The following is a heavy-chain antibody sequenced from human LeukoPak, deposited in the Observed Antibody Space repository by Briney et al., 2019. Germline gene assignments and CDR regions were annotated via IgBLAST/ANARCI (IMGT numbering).Heavy chain of an antibody. CDR1: GGSFSGYY. J-gene: IGHJ4*02. Sequence: SETLSLTCAVYGGSFSGYYWSWIRQPPGKGLEWIGEINHSGSTSYNPSLKSRVTISVDTSKNQFSLKLSSVTAADTAVYYCARTLWYCSSTSCYPIDAAYYFDNWGQGTLVTVSS. D-gene: IGHD2-2*01. V-gene: IGHV4-34*01. CDR3: ARTLWYCSSTSCYPIDAAYYFDN. CDR2: INHSGST.